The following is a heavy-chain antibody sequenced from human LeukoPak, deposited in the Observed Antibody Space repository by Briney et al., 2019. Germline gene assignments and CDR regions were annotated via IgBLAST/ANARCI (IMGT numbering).Heavy chain of an antibody. D-gene: IGHD2-15*01. Sequence: GGSLRLSCAASGLTSGIYAMSWVRQAPGRGLEWVSAFSGGGDSFYADSVRGRFSISADKSRNILYLQMNGLRVEDTAVYYCGKEVERHFDLRYWGQGTPVTVSS. V-gene: IGHV3-23*01. CDR1: GLTSGIYA. CDR3: GKEVERHFDLRY. CDR2: FSGGGDS. J-gene: IGHJ4*02.